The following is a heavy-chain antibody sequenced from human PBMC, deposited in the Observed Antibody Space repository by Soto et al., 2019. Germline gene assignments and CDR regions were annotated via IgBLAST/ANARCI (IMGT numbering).Heavy chain of an antibody. D-gene: IGHD5-18*01. J-gene: IGHJ4*02. Sequence: QVQLQESGPGLVKPSQTLSLTCTVSGGSISSGGYYWSWIRQHPGKGLEWIGYIYYSGSTFYTPTLQSRVTISVDTSKNQFSLNLSSVTAADTAVYYCARKKGYSDGPPYFDYWGQGTLVTVSS. CDR3: ARKKGYSDGPPYFDY. CDR1: GGSISSGGYY. CDR2: IYYSGST. V-gene: IGHV4-31*03.